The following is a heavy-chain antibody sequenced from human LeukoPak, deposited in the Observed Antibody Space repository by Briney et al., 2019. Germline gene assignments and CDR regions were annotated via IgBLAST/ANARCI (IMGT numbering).Heavy chain of an antibody. CDR3: ARDGYFGSDSVTGAGALGDYYMDV. V-gene: IGHV3-30*04. CDR1: GFTFSSYA. CDR2: ITYDGSNK. D-gene: IGHD3-9*01. J-gene: IGHJ6*03. Sequence: PGGSLRLSCAASGFTFSSYAMSWVRQAPGKGLEWVAIITYDGSNKDYADVVKGRFTISRDNSKNTLYLQMNSLRAEDTALYYCARDGYFGSDSVTGAGALGDYYMDVWGKGTTVTVSS.